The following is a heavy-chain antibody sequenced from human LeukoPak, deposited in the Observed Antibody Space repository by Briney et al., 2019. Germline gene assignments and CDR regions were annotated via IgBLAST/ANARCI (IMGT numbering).Heavy chain of an antibody. J-gene: IGHJ4*02. CDR1: GLTFSSYW. Sequence: PGGSLRLSCAASGLTFSSYWMSWVRQAPGKGLEWVANIKQDGSEKYYVDSVKGRFTISRDNARNSLYLQMNSLRAEDTAVYYCARDDCSGGSCYFDYWGQGTLVTVSS. D-gene: IGHD2-15*01. CDR3: ARDDCSGGSCYFDY. V-gene: IGHV3-7*03. CDR2: IKQDGSEK.